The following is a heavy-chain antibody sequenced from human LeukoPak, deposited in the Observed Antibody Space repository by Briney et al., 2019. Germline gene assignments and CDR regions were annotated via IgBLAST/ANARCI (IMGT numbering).Heavy chain of an antibody. CDR1: GGSISSSSYY. J-gene: IGHJ6*03. CDR2: IYYSGST. Sequence: KPSETLSLTCTVSGGSISSSSYYWGWIRQPPGKGLEWIGSIYYSGSTYYNPSLKSRVTISVDTSKNQFSLKLSSVTAADTAVYYCASSPATYYYYYYMDVWGKGTTVTISS. V-gene: IGHV4-39*01. CDR3: ASSPATYYYYYYMDV.